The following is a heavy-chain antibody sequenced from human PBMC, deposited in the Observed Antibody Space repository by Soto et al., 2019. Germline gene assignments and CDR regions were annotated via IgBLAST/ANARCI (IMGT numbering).Heavy chain of an antibody. J-gene: IGHJ4*02. V-gene: IGHV4-4*07. Sequence: QVQLQESGPGLVKPSETLSLTCTVSGGSISSYYWSWIRQPAGKGLEWIGRIYSSGNTNYNPSLRIRVTMSVDTSKNQFTLKLSSVTAADTAVYYCARATRDYGDDRYFVYWGQGTLVTVSS. CDR1: GGSISSYY. D-gene: IGHD4-17*01. CDR2: IYSSGNT. CDR3: ARATRDYGDDRYFVY.